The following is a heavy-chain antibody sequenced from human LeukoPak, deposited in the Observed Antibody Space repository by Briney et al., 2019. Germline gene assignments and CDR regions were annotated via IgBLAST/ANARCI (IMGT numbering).Heavy chain of an antibody. J-gene: IGHJ4*02. CDR2: ISSSSSYI. CDR3: ARDLEYSSSWHGRDGYNPPCFDY. CDR1: GFTFSSYS. V-gene: IGHV3-21*01. Sequence: GGSLRLSCAASGFTFSSYSMNWVRQAPRKGLEWVSSISSSSSYIYYADSVKGRFTISRDNAKNSLYLQMNSLRAEDTAVYYCARDLEYSSSWHGRDGYNPPCFDYWGQGTLVTVSS. D-gene: IGHD5-24*01.